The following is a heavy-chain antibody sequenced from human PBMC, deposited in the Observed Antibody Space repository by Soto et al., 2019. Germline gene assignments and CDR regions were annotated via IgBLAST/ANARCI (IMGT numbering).Heavy chain of an antibody. CDR3: ATALLDIVVVVAATPTTVVTDY. CDR1: GYTLTELS. Sequence: ASVKVSCKVSGYTLTELSMHWVRQAPGKGLEWMGGFDPEDGETIYAQKFQGRVTMTEDTSTDTAYMELSSLRSEDTAVYYCATALLDIVVVVAATPTTVVTDYWGQGTLVT. CDR2: FDPEDGET. V-gene: IGHV1-24*01. J-gene: IGHJ4*02. D-gene: IGHD2-15*01.